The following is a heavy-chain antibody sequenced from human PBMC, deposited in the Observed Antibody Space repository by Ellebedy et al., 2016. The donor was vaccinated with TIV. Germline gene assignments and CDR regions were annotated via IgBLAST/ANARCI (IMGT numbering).Heavy chain of an antibody. V-gene: IGHV3-23*01. CDR2: ISGSGGST. CDR3: AKCPYNSSRYVAWFDP. Sequence: GESLKISCAASGFTFSSYSMNWVRQAPGKGLEWVSAISGSGGSTYYADSVKGRFTITRDNSKNTLYLQMNSLRAEDTAVYYCAKCPYNSSRYVAWFDPWGQGTLVTVSS. D-gene: IGHD6-13*01. CDR1: GFTFSSYS. J-gene: IGHJ5*02.